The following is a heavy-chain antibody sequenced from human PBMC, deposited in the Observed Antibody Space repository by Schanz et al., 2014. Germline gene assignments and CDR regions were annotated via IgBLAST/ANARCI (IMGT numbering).Heavy chain of an antibody. CDR2: VSRSTPDI. CDR3: ARDRRNADLDY. V-gene: IGHV3-11*06. D-gene: IGHD1-1*01. J-gene: IGHJ4*02. Sequence: VQLVESGGGLVQPGKSLRLSCAASGFSFSDYYMSWIRQAPGKGLEWVSYVSRSTPDIYYADSVKGRFTMSRDNAKNSVFLQMNSLRAEDTALYYCARDRRNADLDYWGQGTLVNVSS. CDR1: GFSFSDYY.